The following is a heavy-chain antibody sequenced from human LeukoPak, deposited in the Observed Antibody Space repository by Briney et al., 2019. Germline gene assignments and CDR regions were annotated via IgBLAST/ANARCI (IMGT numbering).Heavy chain of an antibody. J-gene: IGHJ4*02. CDR3: ARDQGVRVRGVIMTDQTLDY. D-gene: IGHD3-10*01. V-gene: IGHV4-59*01. CDR1: GGSISSYY. Sequence: PSETLSLTCTVSGGSISSYYWSWIRQPPGKGLEWIGYIYYSGSTNYNPSLKSRVTISVDTSKNQFSLKLSSVTAADTAVYYCARDQGVRVRGVIMTDQTLDYWGQGTLVTVSS. CDR2: IYYSGST.